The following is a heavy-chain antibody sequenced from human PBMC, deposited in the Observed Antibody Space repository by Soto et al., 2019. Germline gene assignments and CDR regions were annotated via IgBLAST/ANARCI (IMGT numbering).Heavy chain of an antibody. V-gene: IGHV3-11*05. CDR3: AREYYYTMDV. Sequence: QVQLVESGGGLVRPGGSLRLSCEASGFTFRDYYMTWFRQAPGKGLEWLSYIDSSTKYTNYADSVKGRFTISRDNAKNSLYLQMNSLRADDXAVYYCAREYYYTMDVWGQGTMVTVSS. CDR2: IDSSTKYT. CDR1: GFTFRDYY. J-gene: IGHJ6*02.